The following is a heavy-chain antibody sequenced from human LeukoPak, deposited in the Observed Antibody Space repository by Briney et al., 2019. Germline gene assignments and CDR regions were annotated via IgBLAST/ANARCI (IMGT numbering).Heavy chain of an antibody. CDR3: VRGFFYVGMDV. CDR2: TYYRSKWYN. CDR1: GDGVSSNSAA. D-gene: IGHD5/OR15-5a*01. J-gene: IGHJ6*02. Sequence: SQTLSLTCAISGDGVSSNSAAWYWIRQSPSRGFEWLGRTYYRSKWYNDYAISVRGRIAINPDTSKNQFSLQLDSVNPEDAAVYYCVRGFFYVGMDVWGQGTQVTVSS. V-gene: IGHV6-1*01.